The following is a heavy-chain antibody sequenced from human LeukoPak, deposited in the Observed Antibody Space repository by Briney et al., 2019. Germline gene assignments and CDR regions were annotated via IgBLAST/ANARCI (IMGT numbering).Heavy chain of an antibody. CDR3: ARTANKRYFDWLLDAFDI. J-gene: IGHJ3*02. V-gene: IGHV4-39*01. Sequence: SETLSLTCTVSDGSISSSSYYWGWIRQPPGKGLEWIGSIYYSGSTYYNPSLKSRVTISVDTSKNQFSLKLSSVTAADTAVYYCARTANKRYFDWLLDAFDIWGQGTMVTVSS. D-gene: IGHD3-9*01. CDR1: DGSISSSSYY. CDR2: IYYSGST.